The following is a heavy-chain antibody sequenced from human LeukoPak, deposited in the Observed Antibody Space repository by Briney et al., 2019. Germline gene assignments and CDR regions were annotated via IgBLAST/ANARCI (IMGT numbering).Heavy chain of an antibody. CDR1: GFTFSSYA. CDR2: ISGSGGNT. CDR3: AKGKSILYDP. V-gene: IGHV3-23*01. J-gene: IGHJ5*02. Sequence: GGSLRLSCAASGFTFSSYAMSWVRQAPGKGLKWVSAISGSGGNTYYADSVKGRFTISRDNSKNILYLQMNSLRAEDTAVYHCAKGKSILYDPWGQGTLVTVTS.